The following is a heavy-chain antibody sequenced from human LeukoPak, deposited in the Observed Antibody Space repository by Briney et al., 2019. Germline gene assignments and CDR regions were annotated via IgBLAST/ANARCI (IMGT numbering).Heavy chain of an antibody. CDR2: IYHSGST. D-gene: IGHD3-3*01. J-gene: IGHJ4*02. Sequence: SETLSLTCVAYNGSFSDYVWSWLRQSPGKGLEWIGEIYHSGSTNYNPSLKSRVTLSVDMSKNQFSLNLRSVTAADTAVYYCARERFLGRLTRVLDSWGQGTLVTVSS. CDR3: ARERFLGRLTRVLDS. CDR1: NGSFSDYV. V-gene: IGHV4-34*01.